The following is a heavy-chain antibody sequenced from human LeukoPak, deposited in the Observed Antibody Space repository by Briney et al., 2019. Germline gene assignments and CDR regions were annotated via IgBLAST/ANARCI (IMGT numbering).Heavy chain of an antibody. CDR3: AKDLDQLLSGVDY. CDR1: GFTFGDYA. V-gene: IGHV3-9*01. CDR2: ISWNSGSI. Sequence: PGRSLRLSCAASGFTFGDYAMHWVRQAPGKGLEGVSGISWNSGSIGYADSVKGRFTISRDNAKNSLYLQMNSLRAEDTALYYCAKDLDQLLSGVDYWGQGTLVTVSS. D-gene: IGHD2-2*01. J-gene: IGHJ4*02.